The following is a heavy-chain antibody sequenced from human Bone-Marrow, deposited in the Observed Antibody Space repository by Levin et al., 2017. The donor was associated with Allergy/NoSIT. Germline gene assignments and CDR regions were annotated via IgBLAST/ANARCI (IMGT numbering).Heavy chain of an antibody. CDR1: GGSVSSGSYY. D-gene: IGHD3-10*01. CDR3: ARDRLLWFGEPQPTRHYYYGMDV. V-gene: IGHV4-61*01. J-gene: IGHJ6*02. CDR2: IYYSGST. Sequence: SQTLSLTCTVSGGSVSSGSYYWSWIRQPPGKGLEWIGYIYYSGSTNYNPSLKSRVTISVDTSKNQFSLKLSSVTAADTAVYYCARDRLLWFGEPQPTRHYYYGMDVWGQGTTVTVSS.